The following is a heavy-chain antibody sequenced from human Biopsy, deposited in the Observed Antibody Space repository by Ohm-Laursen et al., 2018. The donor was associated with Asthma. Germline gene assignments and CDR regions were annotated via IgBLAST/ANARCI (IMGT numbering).Heavy chain of an antibody. CDR2: INSVFGTT. J-gene: IGHJ4*02. CDR3: ARKAGSCISRTCYSLDF. CDR1: GGTFNTYV. D-gene: IGHD2-2*01. V-gene: IGHV1-69*13. Sequence: SVKVSCNSLGGTFNTYVIGWVRQAPGQGLEWMGGINSVFGTTTYPQKFQDRVTITADDSTSTVYMELSSLRSEDTAVYYCARKAGSCISRTCYSLDFWGQGTLVTVSS.